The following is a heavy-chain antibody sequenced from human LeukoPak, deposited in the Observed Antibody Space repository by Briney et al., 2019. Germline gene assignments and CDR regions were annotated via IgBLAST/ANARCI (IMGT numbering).Heavy chain of an antibody. J-gene: IGHJ4*02. V-gene: IGHV1-69*04. CDR3: ARAFVATKERSYYFDY. CDR2: IIPILGIA. Sequence: SVRVSCKASGGTFSSYAISWVRQAPGQGLEWMGRIIPILGIANYAQKFRGRVTITADKSTSTAYMELSSLRSEDTAVYYCARAFVATKERSYYFDYWGQGTLVTVSS. D-gene: IGHD5-12*01. CDR1: GGTFSSYA.